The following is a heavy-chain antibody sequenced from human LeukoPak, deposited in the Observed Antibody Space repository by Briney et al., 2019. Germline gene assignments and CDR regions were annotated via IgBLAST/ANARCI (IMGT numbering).Heavy chain of an antibody. Sequence: ASVTVSCKPSGYSFTTFSIAWVRQAPGQGLEWMGWINANNGETHYAQTFHDRVTMTTDTSTNTAYMELRGLKSDDSAMYYCSRDSTSGAVVDFNYWGQGTLVTVSS. CDR1: GYSFTTFS. CDR3: SRDSTSGAVVDFNY. V-gene: IGHV1-18*01. J-gene: IGHJ4*02. D-gene: IGHD3-16*01. CDR2: INANNGET.